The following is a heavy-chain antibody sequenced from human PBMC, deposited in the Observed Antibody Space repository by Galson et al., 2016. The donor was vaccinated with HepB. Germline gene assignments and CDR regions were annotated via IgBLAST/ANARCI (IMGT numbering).Heavy chain of an antibody. CDR3: ARGADILTGYFGFLDD. Sequence: TLSLTCAVSGGSISSGSYSWSWIRQPPGKGLEWIGYIYHSGSTYYNPSLKSRVTISVDMSKNHLSLKLSSVTAADTAVYYCARGADILTGYFGFLDDWGQGTLVTVSS. CDR2: IYHSGST. J-gene: IGHJ4*02. V-gene: IGHV4-30-2*01. CDR1: GGSISSGSYS. D-gene: IGHD3-9*01.